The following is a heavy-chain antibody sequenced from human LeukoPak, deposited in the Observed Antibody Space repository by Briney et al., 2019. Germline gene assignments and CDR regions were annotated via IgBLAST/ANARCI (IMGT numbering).Heavy chain of an antibody. CDR3: ARGKGMGPPRTYYYYGMDV. J-gene: IGHJ6*02. CDR2: FDPEDGET. D-gene: IGHD1-26*01. Sequence: EASVKVSCKVSGYTLTELSMHWVRQAPGKGLEWMGGFDPEDGETIYAQKFQGRVTMTEDTSTDTAYMELSSLRSEDTAVYYCARGKGMGPPRTYYYYGMDVWGQGTTVTVSS. CDR1: GYTLTELS. V-gene: IGHV1-24*01.